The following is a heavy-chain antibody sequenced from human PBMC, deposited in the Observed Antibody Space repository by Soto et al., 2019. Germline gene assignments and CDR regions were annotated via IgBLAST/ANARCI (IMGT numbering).Heavy chain of an antibody. J-gene: IGHJ3*02. CDR3: ARSRTQWLVLGAFDI. V-gene: IGHV5-51*01. Sequence: GESLKISCKGSGYSFTSYWIGWVRQMPGKGLEWMGIIYPGDSDTRYSPSFQGQVTISADKSISTAYLQWSSLKASVTAMYYCARSRTQWLVLGAFDIWGQGTMVTVSS. CDR2: IYPGDSDT. D-gene: IGHD6-19*01. CDR1: GYSFTSYW.